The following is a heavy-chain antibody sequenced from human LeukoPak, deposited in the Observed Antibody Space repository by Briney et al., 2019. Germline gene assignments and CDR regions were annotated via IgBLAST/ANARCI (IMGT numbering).Heavy chain of an antibody. V-gene: IGHV4-59*01. CDR2: ICYSGST. Sequence: PSETLSLTCTVSGGSISSYYWSWIRQPPGKGLEWIGYICYSGSTNYNPSLKSRVTISVDTSKNQFSLKLSSVTAADTAVYYCARELDDYSNYDRWFDPWGQGTLVTVSS. D-gene: IGHD4-11*01. J-gene: IGHJ5*02. CDR3: ARELDDYSNYDRWFDP. CDR1: GGSISSYY.